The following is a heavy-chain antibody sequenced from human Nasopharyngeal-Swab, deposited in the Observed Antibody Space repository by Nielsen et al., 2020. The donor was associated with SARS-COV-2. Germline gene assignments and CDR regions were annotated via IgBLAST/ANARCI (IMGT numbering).Heavy chain of an antibody. J-gene: IGHJ6*02. CDR3: ARSAYYYDSSGYHPPDYGMDV. D-gene: IGHD3-22*01. V-gene: IGHV1-46*01. CDR2: INPSGGST. CDR1: GYTFTTYY. Sequence: ASVKVSCKASGYTFTTYYMHWVRQAPGQGLEWMGVINPSGGSTSDAQKFQGRVTVTRDTSTSTVYMELSRLRSDDTAVYYCARSAYYYDSSGYHPPDYGMDVWGQGTTVTVSS.